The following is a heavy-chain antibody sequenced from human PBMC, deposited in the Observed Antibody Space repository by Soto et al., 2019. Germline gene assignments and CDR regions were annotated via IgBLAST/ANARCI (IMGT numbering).Heavy chain of an antibody. Sequence: SETLSLTCDVSGDSISTYYWSWIRQPPGKGLEWIGYVYYSGSTLYNPSLESRVTMSIDMSKKQVTLKLTSVIAADTAVYYCARTRMIESWIDYWGHGTLVTVSS. CDR3: ARTRMIESWIDY. D-gene: IGHD2-21*01. J-gene: IGHJ4*01. CDR1: GDSISTYY. V-gene: IGHV4-59*01. CDR2: VYYSGST.